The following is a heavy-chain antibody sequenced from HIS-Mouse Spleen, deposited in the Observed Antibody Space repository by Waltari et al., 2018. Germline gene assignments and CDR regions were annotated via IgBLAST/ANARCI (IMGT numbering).Heavy chain of an antibody. V-gene: IGHV6-1*01. CDR2: TYYRSKWYN. CDR1: GDRVSSNSPA. Sequence: QVQLPQSGPGLVKPSQTLPPTCAISGDRVSSNSPAWNWIRQSPSRGLEWLGRTYYRSKWYNDYAVSVKSRITINPDTSKNQFSLQLNSVTPEDTAVYYCARVTGDDAFDIWGQGTMVTVSS. J-gene: IGHJ3*02. D-gene: IGHD7-27*01. CDR3: ARVTGDDAFDI.